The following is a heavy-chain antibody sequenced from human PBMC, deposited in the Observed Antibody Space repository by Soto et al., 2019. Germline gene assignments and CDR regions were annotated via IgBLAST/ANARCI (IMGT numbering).Heavy chain of an antibody. CDR2: INSNSGGT. D-gene: IGHD2-2*02. CDR1: GYTFTGYY. V-gene: IGHV1-2*02. CDR3: ARGRSVVPAAILGY. Sequence: ASVKVSCKASGYTFTGYYMHWVRQAPGQGLEWMGWINSNSGGTNYAQKFQGRVTMTRDTSISTAYMELSRLRSDDTAVYYCARGRSVVPAAILGYWGQGTLVTVSS. J-gene: IGHJ4*02.